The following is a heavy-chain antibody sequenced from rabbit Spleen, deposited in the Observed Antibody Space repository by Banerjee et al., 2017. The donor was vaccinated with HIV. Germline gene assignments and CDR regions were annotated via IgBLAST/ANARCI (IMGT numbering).Heavy chain of an antibody. J-gene: IGHJ6*01. D-gene: IGHD8-1*01. Sequence: QSLEESGGGLVKPEGSLTLTCKASGFSFGDRDVMCWVRQAPGKGLEWIACINTATGKGVYASWAKGRFTISKTSSTTVTLQMTSLTVADTATYFCARDTGSSFSSYGMDLWGQGTLVTVS. CDR3: ARDTGSSFSSYGMDL. CDR1: GFSFGDRDV. V-gene: IGHV1S40*01. CDR2: INTATGKG.